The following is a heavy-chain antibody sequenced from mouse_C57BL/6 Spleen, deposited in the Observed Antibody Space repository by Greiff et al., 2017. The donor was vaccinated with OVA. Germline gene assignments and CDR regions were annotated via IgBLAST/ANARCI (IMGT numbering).Heavy chain of an antibody. CDR3: ARPYYYGSSTYYFDY. CDR1: GYTFTDYD. D-gene: IGHD1-1*01. Sequence: EVMLVESGPELVKPGASVKIPCKASGYTFTDYDMDWVKQSHGKSLEWIGDINPNNGGTIYNQKFKGKATLTVDKSSSTAYMELRSLTSEDTAVYYCARPYYYGSSTYYFDYWGQGTTLTVSS. CDR2: INPNNGGT. J-gene: IGHJ2*01. V-gene: IGHV1-18*01.